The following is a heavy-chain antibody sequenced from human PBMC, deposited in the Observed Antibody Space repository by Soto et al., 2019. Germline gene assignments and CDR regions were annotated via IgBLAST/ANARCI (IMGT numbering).Heavy chain of an antibody. V-gene: IGHV2-5*02. CDR1: GFSLSTSGVG. Sequence: QITLKESGPTLVKPTQTLTLTCTFSGFSLSTSGVGVGWIRQPPGKALEWLALIYWDDDKRYSPSLNSTLTITKDTSKTQVVLTMTHIDPVDTATYYCAHSLAPSNYGDYGPINSFAYWGQGPLVSVSS. D-gene: IGHD4-17*01. CDR3: AHSLAPSNYGDYGPINSFAY. J-gene: IGHJ4*02. CDR2: IYWDDDK.